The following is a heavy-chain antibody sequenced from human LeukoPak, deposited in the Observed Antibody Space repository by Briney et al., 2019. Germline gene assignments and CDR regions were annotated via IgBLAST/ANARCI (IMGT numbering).Heavy chain of an antibody. D-gene: IGHD6-6*01. CDR1: GGSISSYY. CDR2: IYYSGST. CDR3: ASVVTIGAFDI. V-gene: IGHV4-59*01. Sequence: SETLSLTCTVSGGSISSYYWSWIRQPPGKGLEWIGYIYYSGSTNYNPSLKSRATISVDTSKNQFSLKLSSVTAADTAVYYCASVVTIGAFDIWGQGTMVTVSS. J-gene: IGHJ3*02.